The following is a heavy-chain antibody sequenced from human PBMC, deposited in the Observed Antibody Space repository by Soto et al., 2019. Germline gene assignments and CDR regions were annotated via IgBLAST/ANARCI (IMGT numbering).Heavy chain of an antibody. Sequence: PGGSLRLSCVASGFTFSSYAMHWVRQAPGKGLEWVAVISYDGSNKYYADSVKGRFTISRDNSKNTLYLQMNSLRAEDTAVYYCARVGVAGTLYYGMDVWGQGTTVTVSS. J-gene: IGHJ6*02. CDR2: ISYDGSNK. CDR3: ARVGVAGTLYYGMDV. D-gene: IGHD6-19*01. CDR1: GFTFSSYA. V-gene: IGHV3-30-3*01.